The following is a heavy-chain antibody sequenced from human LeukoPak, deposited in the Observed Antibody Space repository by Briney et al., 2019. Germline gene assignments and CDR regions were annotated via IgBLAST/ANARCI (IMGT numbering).Heavy chain of an antibody. CDR3: ARGLREYQLPQIVPLRTHYYYGMDV. CDR2: IIPIFGTA. D-gene: IGHD2-2*01. Sequence: SVKVPFKASGGTFISYAISWVRQAPGQGLEWMGGIIPIFGTANYAQKFQGRVTITADKSTSTAYMELSSLRSEDTAVYYCARGLREYQLPQIVPLRTHYYYGMDVWGKGTTVTVSS. V-gene: IGHV1-69*06. CDR1: GGTFISYA. J-gene: IGHJ6*04.